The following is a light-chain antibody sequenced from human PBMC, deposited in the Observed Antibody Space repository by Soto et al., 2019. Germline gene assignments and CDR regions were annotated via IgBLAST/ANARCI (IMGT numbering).Light chain of an antibody. J-gene: IGKJ5*01. CDR1: ESVSRN. CDR2: DAS. CDR3: QQYNSWPPIT. V-gene: IGKV3-15*01. Sequence: EVVMTQSPATLSVSPGERATLSCRASESVSRNLAWYQKPGQAPRLLIYDASTRATGIPDRFSGGGSGTEFTLTIRSLQSEDFVVYYCQQYNSWPPITFGQGTRREIK.